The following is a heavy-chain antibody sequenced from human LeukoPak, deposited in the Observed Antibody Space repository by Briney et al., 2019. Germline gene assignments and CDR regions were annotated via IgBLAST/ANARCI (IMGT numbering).Heavy chain of an antibody. D-gene: IGHD3-3*01. Sequence: PGRSLRLSCAASGFTFDDYAMHWVRQAPGKGLEWVSGISWNSGSIGYADSVKGRFTISRDNAKNSLYLQMNSLRAEDTALYYCAKEAQTYYDFWSGQYYFDYWGQGTLVTVSS. J-gene: IGHJ4*02. V-gene: IGHV3-9*01. CDR3: AKEAQTYYDFWSGQYYFDY. CDR1: GFTFDDYA. CDR2: ISWNSGSI.